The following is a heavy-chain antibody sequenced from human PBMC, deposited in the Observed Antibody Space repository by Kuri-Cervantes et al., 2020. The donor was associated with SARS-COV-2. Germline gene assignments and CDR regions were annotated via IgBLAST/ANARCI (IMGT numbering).Heavy chain of an antibody. CDR1: GYSFTSYW. J-gene: IGHJ6*03. V-gene: IGHV5-51*01. Sequence: GESLKISCKGSGYSFTSYWIGWVRQIPGKGLEWMGIIYPGYSDTRYSPSFQGQVTISANKYISTAYLQWSSLKASDTAMYYCARHPSRGYCSSTSCSPGYYMDVWGKGTTVPVSS. CDR3: ARHPSRGYCSSTSCSPGYYMDV. CDR2: IYPGYSDT. D-gene: IGHD2-2*01.